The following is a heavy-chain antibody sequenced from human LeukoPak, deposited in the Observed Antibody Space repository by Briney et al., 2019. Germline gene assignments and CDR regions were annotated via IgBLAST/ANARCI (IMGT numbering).Heavy chain of an antibody. CDR1: GFTFSSYW. CDR2: IKQDGSEK. J-gene: IGHJ6*02. V-gene: IGHV3-7*01. Sequence: PGGSLRLSCAASGFTFSSYWMSRVRQAPGKGLEWVANIKQDGSEKYYVDSVKGRFTISRDNAKNSLYLQMNSLRAEDTAVYYCARDIVVVTAVIYYYYGMDVWGQGTTVTVSS. D-gene: IGHD2-21*02. CDR3: ARDIVVVTAVIYYYYGMDV.